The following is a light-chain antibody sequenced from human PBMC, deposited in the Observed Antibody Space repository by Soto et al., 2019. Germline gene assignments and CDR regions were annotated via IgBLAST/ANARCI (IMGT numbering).Light chain of an antibody. CDR2: SAS. V-gene: IGKV1-39*01. CDR1: QNIRSH. Sequence: DIQMTQSPSAQSASVGDTVTITCRASQNIRSHLNWYQQKPGKAPELLIYSASRLQSGVPSRFGGSGSGTDFTLTIRSLQPEDFATYYCQQSHSTPWTLGQGTKVDIK. CDR3: QQSHSTPWT. J-gene: IGKJ1*01.